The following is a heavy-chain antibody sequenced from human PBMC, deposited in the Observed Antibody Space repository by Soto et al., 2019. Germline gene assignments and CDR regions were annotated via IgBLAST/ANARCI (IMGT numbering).Heavy chain of an antibody. CDR2: VYYSGST. Sequence: QVQLQESGPGLVKPSETLSLTCTVSGASISSYYWSWIRQPPGKGLEWIGYVYYSGSTNYNPSLKSRVTISVDTSKNQFSLKLSSLPVADTAMYYCARDTTPSLWGQGTLVTVSS. CDR1: GASISSYY. V-gene: IGHV4-59*01. J-gene: IGHJ4*02. CDR3: ARDTTPSL. D-gene: IGHD1-1*01.